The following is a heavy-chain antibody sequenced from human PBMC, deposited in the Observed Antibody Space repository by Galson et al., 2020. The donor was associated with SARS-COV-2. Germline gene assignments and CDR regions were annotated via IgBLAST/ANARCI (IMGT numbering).Heavy chain of an antibody. CDR2: IIPIFGAA. CDR3: ARGRTYYYGSGIYYSNYYYYSMDV. J-gene: IGHJ6*02. V-gene: IGHV1-69*13. Sequence: SVKVSCKASGGTFSSYAISWVRQAPGQGLEWMGGIIPIFGAANYAQNFQGRVTITADESTSTVYMELSSLRSEDTAVYYCARGRTYYYGSGIYYSNYYYYSMDVWGQGTTVTVSS. CDR1: GGTFSSYA. D-gene: IGHD3-10*01.